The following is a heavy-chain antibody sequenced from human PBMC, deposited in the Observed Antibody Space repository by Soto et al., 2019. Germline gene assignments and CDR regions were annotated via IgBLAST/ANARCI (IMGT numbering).Heavy chain of an antibody. D-gene: IGHD3-9*01. Sequence: ASVKVSCKASGYTFTGYYMHWVRQAPGQGLERMGWINPYNGNTNYAQKLQGRVTMTTDTSTSTAYMELRSLRSDDTAVYYCARDGNYDILTGVGDFDYWGQGTLVTVSS. CDR2: INPYNGNT. J-gene: IGHJ4*02. CDR3: ARDGNYDILTGVGDFDY. CDR1: GYTFTGYY. V-gene: IGHV1-18*04.